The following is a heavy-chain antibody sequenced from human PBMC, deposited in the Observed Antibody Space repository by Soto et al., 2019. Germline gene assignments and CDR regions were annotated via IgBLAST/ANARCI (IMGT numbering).Heavy chain of an antibody. V-gene: IGHV3-21*01. Sequence: EVQLVESGGVLVKPGGSLRLSCAASGFTFSIYSMNWVRQAPGKGLEWVSSISTSSSYIYYADSVKGRFTISRDNAKNSLYLQMNSLRAEDTAVYYCARLNGYYYGMDVWGQGTTVTVSS. D-gene: IGHD2-8*01. J-gene: IGHJ6*02. CDR2: ISTSSSYI. CDR1: GFTFSIYS. CDR3: ARLNGYYYGMDV.